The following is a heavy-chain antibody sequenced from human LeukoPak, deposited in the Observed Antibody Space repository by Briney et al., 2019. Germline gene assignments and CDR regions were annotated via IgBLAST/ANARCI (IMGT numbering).Heavy chain of an antibody. J-gene: IGHJ6*03. CDR2: IYYSGST. CDR3: ARVTHTAMVRGYYYYMDV. V-gene: IGHV4-59*01. CDR1: GGSISSYY. Sequence: SETLSLTCTVSGGSISSYYWSWIRQPPGKGLEWIGYIYYSGSTNYNPSIKSRVTISVDTSKNQFSLKLSSVTAADTAVYYCARVTHTAMVRGYYYYMDVWGKGTTVTVSS. D-gene: IGHD5-18*01.